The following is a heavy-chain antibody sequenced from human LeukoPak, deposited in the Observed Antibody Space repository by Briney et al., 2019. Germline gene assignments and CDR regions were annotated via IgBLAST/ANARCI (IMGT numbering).Heavy chain of an antibody. D-gene: IGHD1-7*01. CDR3: AKDRGAITGTTFDY. J-gene: IGHJ4*02. Sequence: GRSLRLSCAASGFTVSIYGVHWVSQAPGKGLEWLTVISYDGSNKYYADAVKGRFTISRDNSKNSLYLQMNSLRAEDTAVYYCAKDRGAITGTTFDYWGQGTLVTVSS. CDR1: GFTVSIYG. CDR2: ISYDGSNK. V-gene: IGHV3-30*18.